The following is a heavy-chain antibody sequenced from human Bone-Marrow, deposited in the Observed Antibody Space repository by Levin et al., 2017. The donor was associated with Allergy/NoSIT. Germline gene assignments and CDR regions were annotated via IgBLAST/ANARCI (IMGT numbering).Heavy chain of an antibody. CDR1: GFSLSTSGVG. J-gene: IGHJ5*02. D-gene: IGHD1-26*01. CDR2: IYWDDDK. V-gene: IGHV2-5*02. CDR3: AHRSGSHFPTKNWLDP. Sequence: SGPTLVKPTQTLTLTCTFSGFSLSTSGVGVDWIRQSPGKALEWLALIYWDDDKRYSPSLKSRLTITKDTSKNQVVRTMTNMDPLDTATYYCAHRSGSHFPTKNWLDPWGQGIRVTVSS.